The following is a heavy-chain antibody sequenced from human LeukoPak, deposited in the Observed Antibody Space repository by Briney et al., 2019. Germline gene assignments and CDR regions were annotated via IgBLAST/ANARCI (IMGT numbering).Heavy chain of an antibody. CDR2: IYHSGST. CDR3: AREGLEQVFDN. Sequence: PSETPSLTCAVSGGSISSGAYSWSWIRQPPGKGLEWIGYIYHSGSTYCNPSLKSRVTISVDRSKNQFSLKLNSVTAADTAVYYCAREGLEQVFDNWGQGTLVTVSS. CDR1: GGSISSGAYS. J-gene: IGHJ4*02. D-gene: IGHD1-1*01. V-gene: IGHV4-30-2*01.